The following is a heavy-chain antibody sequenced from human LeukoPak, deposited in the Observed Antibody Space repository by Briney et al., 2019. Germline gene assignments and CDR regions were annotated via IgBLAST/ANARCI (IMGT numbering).Heavy chain of an antibody. CDR1: GSTLSSYS. Sequence: GGSLRLSCAASGSTLSSYSMNWVRQAPGKGLEWVSSISSSSSYIYYADSVKGRFTISRDNAKNSLYLQMSSLRAEDTAVYYCARDNYYGMDVWGQGTTVTVSS. CDR3: ARDNYYGMDV. V-gene: IGHV3-21*01. J-gene: IGHJ6*02. CDR2: ISSSSSYI.